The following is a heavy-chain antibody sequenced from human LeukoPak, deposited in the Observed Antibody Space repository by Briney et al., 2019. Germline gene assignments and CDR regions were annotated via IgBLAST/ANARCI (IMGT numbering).Heavy chain of an antibody. CDR1: GGSFSGYY. CDR2: INHSGST. J-gene: IGHJ4*02. D-gene: IGHD3-3*01. Sequence: SETLSLTCAVYGGSFSGYYWSWIRQPPGKGLEWIGEINHSGSTNYNPSLKSRVTISVDTSKNQFSLKLSSVTAADTAVYYCARVDSWSGYTTDWGQGTLVTVSS. CDR3: ARVDSWSGYTTD. V-gene: IGHV4-34*01.